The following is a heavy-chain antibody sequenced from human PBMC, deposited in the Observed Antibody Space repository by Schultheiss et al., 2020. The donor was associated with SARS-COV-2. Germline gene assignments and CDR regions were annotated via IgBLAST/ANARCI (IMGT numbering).Heavy chain of an antibody. J-gene: IGHJ3*02. Sequence: SETLSLTCTVSGGSISSGGYYWGWIRQSPGKGLEWIGSIYHSGSTYYNPSLKSRVTISVDTSKNQFSLKLSSVTAADTAVYYCARGGYSSSWYLAFDIWGQGTMVTVSS. CDR2: IYHSGST. CDR1: GGSISSGGYY. V-gene: IGHV4-39*07. D-gene: IGHD6-13*01. CDR3: ARGGYSSSWYLAFDI.